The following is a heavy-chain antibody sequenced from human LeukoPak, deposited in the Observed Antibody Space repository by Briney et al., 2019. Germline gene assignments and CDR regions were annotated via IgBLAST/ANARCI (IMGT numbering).Heavy chain of an antibody. D-gene: IGHD1-14*01. Sequence: GSLKLSFAASGFPFRNAWMSRVRPAPGKGPGGVGRIKSKTDGGTTDYAAPVKGRFTISRDDSKNTLYLQMNSLKSEDTAVYYCTTELDVRPNHYWGQGTLVTVSS. CDR1: GFPFRNAW. V-gene: IGHV3-15*01. CDR3: TTELDVRPNHY. J-gene: IGHJ4*02. CDR2: IKSKTDGGTT.